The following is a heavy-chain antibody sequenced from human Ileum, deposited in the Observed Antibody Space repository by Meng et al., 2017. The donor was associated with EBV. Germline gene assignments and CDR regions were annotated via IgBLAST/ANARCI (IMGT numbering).Heavy chain of an antibody. CDR1: GYTFSNYG. CDR2: ISAYNGNT. D-gene: IGHD1-26*01. V-gene: IGHV1-18*01. CDR3: ARAGNGGSYYFTY. J-gene: IGHJ4*02. Sequence: QYQRVQSGAEVKKPGDSVKVSCKASGYTFSNYGISWLRQAPGQGLEWMGWISAYNGNTNYAQNLQGRVTMTTDTSTGTAYMEVRSLRSDDTAVYYCARAGNGGSYYFTYWGQGTLVTASS.